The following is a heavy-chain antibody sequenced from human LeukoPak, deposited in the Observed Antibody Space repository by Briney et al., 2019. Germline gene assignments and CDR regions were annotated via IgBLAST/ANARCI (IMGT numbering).Heavy chain of an antibody. CDR2: IWYDGSYT. J-gene: IGHJ4*02. Sequence: PGGSLRLSCAASGFTFSSYGMHWVRQAPGKGLEWVADIWYDGSYTYYAESVKGRFTISRDNSRNTLYLQMSSLRAEDTAVYYCAKPTSGDGSFLIDYWGQGTLVIVSS. D-gene: IGHD1-26*01. CDR1: GFTFSSYG. V-gene: IGHV3-33*03. CDR3: AKPTSGDGSFLIDY.